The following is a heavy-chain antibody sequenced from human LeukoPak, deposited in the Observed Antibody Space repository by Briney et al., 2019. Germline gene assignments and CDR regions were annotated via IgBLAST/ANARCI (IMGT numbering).Heavy chain of an antibody. V-gene: IGHV4-4*07. D-gene: IGHD5-18*01. Sequence: PSETLSLTCTVSGGSISNYYWSWIRQPAGKGLEWIGRINTSGSTNYNPSLESRASLSVDTSNNQFSLKLNSVTAADTAVYFCARSRGTALITRFDYWGQGTLVTVSS. J-gene: IGHJ4*02. CDR2: INTSGST. CDR3: ARSRGTALITRFDY. CDR1: GGSISNYY.